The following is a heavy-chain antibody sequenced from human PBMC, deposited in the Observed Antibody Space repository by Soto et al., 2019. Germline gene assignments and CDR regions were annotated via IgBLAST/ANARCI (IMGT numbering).Heavy chain of an antibody. D-gene: IGHD3-9*01. CDR3: ARGNYDILTGYYKGNNWFDP. V-gene: IGHV4-31*03. Sequence: QVQLQESGPGLVKPSQTLSLTCTVSGGSISSGGYYWSWIRQHPGKGLEWIGYIYHSGSTYYNPSLKSRVTISVDRSKNQFSLKLSSVTAADTAVYYCARGNYDILTGYYKGNNWFDPWGQGTLVTVSS. CDR1: GGSISSGGYY. J-gene: IGHJ5*02. CDR2: IYHSGST.